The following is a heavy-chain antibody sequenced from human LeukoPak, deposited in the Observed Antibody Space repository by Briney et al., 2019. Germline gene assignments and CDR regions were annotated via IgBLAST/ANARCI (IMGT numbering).Heavy chain of an antibody. CDR1: GHSISSGYY. CDR3: ARHRGDNSNPRYYFYYMDV. Sequence: PSETLSLTCSVSGHSISSGYYWGWIRQPPGKGLEWIGTMYHRGSTYYNPSLKSRVTMSGDTSKNHFSLKLSSVIAADAAVYYCARHRGDNSNPRYYFYYMDVWSKGTTVTVSS. D-gene: IGHD4-11*01. V-gene: IGHV4-38-2*01. J-gene: IGHJ6*03. CDR2: MYHRGST.